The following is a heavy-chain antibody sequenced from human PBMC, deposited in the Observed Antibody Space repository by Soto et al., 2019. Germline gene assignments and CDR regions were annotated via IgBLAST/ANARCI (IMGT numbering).Heavy chain of an antibody. Sequence: GASVKVSCKASGGTFSSYTISWVRQAPGQRLEWMGWINAGNGNTKYSQKFQGRVTITRDTSASTAYMELSSLRSEDTAVYYCARAPVDCSGGSCYHNWFDPWGQGTLVTVSS. V-gene: IGHV1-3*01. J-gene: IGHJ5*02. CDR3: ARAPVDCSGGSCYHNWFDP. CDR1: GGTFSSYT. CDR2: INAGNGNT. D-gene: IGHD2-15*01.